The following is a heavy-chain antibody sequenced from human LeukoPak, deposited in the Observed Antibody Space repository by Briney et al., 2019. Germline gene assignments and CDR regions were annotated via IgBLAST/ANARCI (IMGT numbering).Heavy chain of an antibody. V-gene: IGHV3-23*01. Sequence: GGSLRLSCAASGFTFSDYAMSWVRQAPGKGLEWVSTISGSGGSTYYADSVKGRFTISRDNSKSTLYLQMNSLRAEDTAVYHCAKTLRDLEWLTGELDVWGQGTAVTVSS. CDR1: GFTFSDYA. D-gene: IGHD3-3*01. J-gene: IGHJ6*02. CDR3: AKTLRDLEWLTGELDV. CDR2: ISGSGGST.